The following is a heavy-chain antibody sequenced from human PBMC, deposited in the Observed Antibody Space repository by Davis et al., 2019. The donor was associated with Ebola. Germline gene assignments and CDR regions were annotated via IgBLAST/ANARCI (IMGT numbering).Heavy chain of an antibody. CDR2: ISSSGRTI. J-gene: IGHJ4*02. V-gene: IGHV3-11*01. D-gene: IGHD3-9*01. Sequence: GESLKISCAASGFTFSDYYMSWIRQAPGKGLEWVSYISSSGRTIYYADSVKGRFTISRDNAKNSLYLQMNSLRAEDTAVYYCARDHNDYDILTGSIDYWGQGTLVTVSS. CDR1: GFTFSDYY. CDR3: ARDHNDYDILTGSIDY.